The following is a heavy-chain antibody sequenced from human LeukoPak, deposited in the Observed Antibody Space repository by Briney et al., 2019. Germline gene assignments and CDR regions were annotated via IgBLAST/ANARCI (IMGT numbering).Heavy chain of an antibody. Sequence: PGGSLRLSCAASGFTFDDYAMHWVRQAPVKGLEWVSGISWNSGSIGYADPVKGRFTISRDNAKNSLYLQMNSVRAEDTALYYCAKDGIHDSSGYYYDEGYYFDYWGQGTLVTVSS. V-gene: IGHV3-9*01. D-gene: IGHD3-22*01. J-gene: IGHJ4*02. CDR3: AKDGIHDSSGYYYDEGYYFDY. CDR2: ISWNSGSI. CDR1: GFTFDDYA.